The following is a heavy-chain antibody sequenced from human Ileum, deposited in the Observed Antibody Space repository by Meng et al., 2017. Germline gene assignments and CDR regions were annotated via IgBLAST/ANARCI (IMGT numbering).Heavy chain of an antibody. CDR3: VRIDYGGDGIEIYNFNY. CDR1: GASISSSNW. J-gene: IGHJ4*02. CDR2: VFHSGDT. D-gene: IGHD4-23*01. Sequence: QVPVGEAGPGLGEPSGTLSLTCAVSGASISSSNWWSWVRQPPGKGLEWIGEVFHSGDTNYNPSLKSRVSMSVDKSKNQFSLKLTSVTAADTAVYYCVRIDYGGDGIEIYNFNYWGLGTLVTVSS. V-gene: IGHV4-4*02.